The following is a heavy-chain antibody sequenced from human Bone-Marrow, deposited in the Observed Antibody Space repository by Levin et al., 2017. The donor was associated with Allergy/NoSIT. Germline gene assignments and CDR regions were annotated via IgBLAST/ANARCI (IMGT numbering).Heavy chain of an antibody. V-gene: IGHV1-8*01. D-gene: IGHD2-2*02. CDR3: ARGLLLYPHAFDI. Sequence: ASVKVSCKATGYSFSRYDINWVRQATGQGPEWMGWLNPNSGNTVLAQKVQGRVTLTRNTSISTAYLELSSLRDDDTALYYCARGLLLYPHAFDIWGQGTVVTVSS. CDR1: GYSFSRYD. CDR2: LNPNSGNT. J-gene: IGHJ3*02.